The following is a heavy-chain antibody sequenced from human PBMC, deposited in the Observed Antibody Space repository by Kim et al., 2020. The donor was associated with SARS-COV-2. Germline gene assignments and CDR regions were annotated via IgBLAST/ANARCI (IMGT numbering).Heavy chain of an antibody. CDR3: ARDSGRIVDY. J-gene: IGHJ4*02. V-gene: IGHV3-74*01. D-gene: IGHD3-10*01. CDR2: INTDGSST. Sequence: GGSLRLSCAASGFSFSSYWMHWVRQAPGKGLVWVSRINTDGSSTGHADSVKGRFTISKDNAKNTVYLQMSSLRADDTAVYYCARDSGRIVDYWGQGTLVTVSS. CDR1: GFSFSSYW.